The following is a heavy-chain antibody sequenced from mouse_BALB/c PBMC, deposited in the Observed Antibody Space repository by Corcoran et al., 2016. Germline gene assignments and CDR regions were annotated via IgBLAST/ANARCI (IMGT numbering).Heavy chain of an antibody. J-gene: IGHJ4*01. Sequence: QIQLVQSGPELKKPGETVKISCKASGYTFTNYGMNWVKQAPGKGLKWMGWINTYTGEPTYADDFKGRFAFSLETYASTAYLQINNLKNADTATYFCAREPYAMDYWGQGTSVTVSS. CDR1: GYTFTNYG. CDR3: AREPYAMDY. D-gene: IGHD6-1*01. CDR2: INTYTGEP. V-gene: IGHV9-3-1*01.